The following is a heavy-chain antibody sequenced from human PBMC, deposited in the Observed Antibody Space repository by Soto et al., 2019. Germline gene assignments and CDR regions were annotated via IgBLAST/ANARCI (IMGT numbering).Heavy chain of an antibody. Sequence: QTLSLTCAISGDSVSSNRAAWNWLRQSPSRGLEWLGRTYYRSKWYYDYAESVKSRVTINPDTSRNQFSLHLNSVTPDDTAVDYCAGGRNSREIAYWGGETRVT. CDR3: AGGRNSREIAY. V-gene: IGHV6-1*01. D-gene: IGHD6-13*01. J-gene: IGHJ4*02. CDR1: GDSVSSNRAA. CDR2: TYYRSKWYY.